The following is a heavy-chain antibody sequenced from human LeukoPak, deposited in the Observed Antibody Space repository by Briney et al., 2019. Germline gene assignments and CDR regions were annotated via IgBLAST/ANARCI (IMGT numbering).Heavy chain of an antibody. CDR1: GFTFSSYG. J-gene: IGHJ4*02. CDR2: ISYDGSNK. V-gene: IGHV3-30*18. Sequence: HTGRSLRLSCAASGFTFSSYGMHWVRQAPGKGLEWVAVISYDGSNKYYADSVKGRFTISRDNSKNTLYLQMNSLRAEDTAVYYCAKDVDSYVFGGSFDYWGQGTLVTVSS. CDR3: AKDVDSYVFGGSFDY. D-gene: IGHD5-18*01.